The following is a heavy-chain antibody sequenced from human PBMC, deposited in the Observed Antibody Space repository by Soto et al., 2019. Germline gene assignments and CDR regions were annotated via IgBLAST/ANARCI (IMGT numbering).Heavy chain of an antibody. Sequence: KPSETLSLTCTVSGVSISDTSYYWGWIRQPPGKRLEWIGSTYYSGNTYYNPSLKSRLTISVDSSKNQFSLNMTSVTAADTAVYYCARHGSFWGQGTLVTVSS. D-gene: IGHD3-16*01. CDR2: TYYSGNT. V-gene: IGHV4-39*01. CDR1: GVSISDTSYY. J-gene: IGHJ4*02. CDR3: ARHGSF.